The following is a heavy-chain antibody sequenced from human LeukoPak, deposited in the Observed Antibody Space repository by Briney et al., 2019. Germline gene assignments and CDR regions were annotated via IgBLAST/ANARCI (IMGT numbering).Heavy chain of an antibody. CDR2: INHSGST. CDR3: ARMYFGHRYDSSGYHYYYYYMDV. D-gene: IGHD3-22*01. Sequence: PSETLSLTCAVYGGSFSGYYWSWIRQPPGKGLEWIGEINHSGSTNYNPSLKSRVTISVDTSKNQFSLKLSSVTAADTAVYYCARMYFGHRYDSSGYHYYYYYMDVWGKGTTVTVSS. V-gene: IGHV4-34*01. CDR1: GGSFSGYY. J-gene: IGHJ6*03.